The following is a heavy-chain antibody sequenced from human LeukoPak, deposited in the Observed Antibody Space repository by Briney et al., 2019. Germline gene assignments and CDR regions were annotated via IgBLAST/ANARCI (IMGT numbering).Heavy chain of an antibody. CDR1: GFTFSAYA. CDR2: ISYDGSNK. Sequence: GGSLRLSCAVSGFTFSAYAMNWVRQAPGKGLEWVAVISYDGSNKYYADSVKGRFTISRDNSKNTLYLQMNSLRSDDTAVYLCAREDRYGAYRVGYYHYYMDVWGKGTTVTVSS. V-gene: IGHV3-30*03. J-gene: IGHJ6*03. D-gene: IGHD4-17*01. CDR3: AREDRYGAYRVGYYHYYMDV.